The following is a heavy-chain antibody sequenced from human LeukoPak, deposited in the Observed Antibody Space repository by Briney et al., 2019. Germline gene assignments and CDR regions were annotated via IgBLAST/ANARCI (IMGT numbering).Heavy chain of an antibody. V-gene: IGHV3-11*01. D-gene: IGHD3-10*01. J-gene: IGHJ4*02. CDR3: ATVSSSYYYGSGSYYPYY. CDR1: GFTFRDYY. Sequence: GGSLRLSCAASGFTFRDYYMSWICHGPREGLERVSYASSFGSTIYYVDPVKGRLTISWDHAKNSPYLQMNSMIADDAAVYYCATVSSSYYYGSGSYYPYYCCRGNLITVSS. CDR2: ASSFGSTI.